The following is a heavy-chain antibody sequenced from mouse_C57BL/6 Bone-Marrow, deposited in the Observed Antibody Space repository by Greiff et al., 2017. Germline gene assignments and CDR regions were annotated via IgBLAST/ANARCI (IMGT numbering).Heavy chain of an antibody. V-gene: IGHV14-4*01. Sequence: EVQVVESGAELVRPGASVKLSCTASGFNIKDDYMHWVKQRPEQGLEWIGWIDPENGDTEYASKFQGKATITADTSSNTAYLQLSSLTSEDTAVYYCTTGIYYYGGFAYWGQGTLVTVSA. D-gene: IGHD1-1*01. CDR3: TTGIYYYGGFAY. CDR1: GFNIKDDY. J-gene: IGHJ3*01. CDR2: IDPENGDT.